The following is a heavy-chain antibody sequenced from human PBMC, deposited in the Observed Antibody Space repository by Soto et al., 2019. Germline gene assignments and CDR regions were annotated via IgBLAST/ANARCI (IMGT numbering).Heavy chain of an antibody. D-gene: IGHD4-17*01. CDR1: GGTFSSYT. J-gene: IGHJ4*02. V-gene: IGHV1-69*02. Sequence: QVQLVQSGAEVKKPGSSVKVSCKASGGTFSSYTISWVRQAPGQGLEWMGRIIPILGIANYAQKFQGRVTITADKSTSTAYMELSSLRSEDMAVYYCEAYGDYEGDYWGQGTLVTVSS. CDR3: EAYGDYEGDY. CDR2: IIPILGIA.